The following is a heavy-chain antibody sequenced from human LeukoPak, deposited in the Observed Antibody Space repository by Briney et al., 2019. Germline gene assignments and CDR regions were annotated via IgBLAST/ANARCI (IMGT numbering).Heavy chain of an antibody. V-gene: IGHV1-69*04. CDR3: AREGGAAADYYFDY. D-gene: IGHD6-13*01. CDR2: IIPILGIA. J-gene: IGHJ4*02. Sequence: SVNVSCKASGGTFSSYAISWVRQAPGQGLEWMGRIIPILGIANYAQKFQGRVTITADKSTSTAYMELSSLRSEDTTVYYCAREGGAAADYYFDYWGQGTLVTVSS. CDR1: GGTFSSYA.